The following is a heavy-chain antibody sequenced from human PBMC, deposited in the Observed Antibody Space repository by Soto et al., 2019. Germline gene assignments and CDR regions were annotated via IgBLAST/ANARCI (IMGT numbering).Heavy chain of an antibody. CDR2: IYSGGST. V-gene: IGHV3-53*01. J-gene: IGHJ6*02. Sequence: PGGSLRLSCAASGFTVSSNYMSWVRQAPGKGLEWVSVIYSGGSTYYADSVKGRFTISRDNSKNTLYLQMNSLRAEDTAVYYCARDFEYSSSSSDYYYYYGMDVWGQGTTVTVSS. CDR1: GFTVSSNY. D-gene: IGHD6-6*01. CDR3: ARDFEYSSSSSDYYYYYGMDV.